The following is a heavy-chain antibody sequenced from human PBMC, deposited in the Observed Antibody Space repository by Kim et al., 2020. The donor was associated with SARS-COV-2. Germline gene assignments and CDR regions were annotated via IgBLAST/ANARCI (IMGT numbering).Heavy chain of an antibody. J-gene: IGHJ4*02. V-gene: IGHV3-21*01. Sequence: ADSVKRRFATSRDNAKNSLYLQMNSLRAEDTAVYYCASSPAYYYDSSGYYWGQGTLVTVSS. D-gene: IGHD3-22*01. CDR3: ASSPAYYYDSSGYY.